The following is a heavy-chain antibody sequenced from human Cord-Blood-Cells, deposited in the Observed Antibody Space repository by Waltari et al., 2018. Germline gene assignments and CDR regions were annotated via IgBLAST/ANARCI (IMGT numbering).Heavy chain of an antibody. CDR3: AGRYSGSYSFYWYFDL. CDR1: GGSFSGYY. Sequence: QVQLQQWGAGLLKPSETLSLTCAVYGGSFSGYYWSWIRQPPGKGVEWIGEINHSGRTNYNPTLKCRVTISVHTSKNQFSLKLSSVDAADTAVYDCAGRYSGSYSFYWYFDLWGRGTLVTGSS. CDR2: INHSGRT. D-gene: IGHD1-26*01. V-gene: IGHV4-34*01. J-gene: IGHJ2*01.